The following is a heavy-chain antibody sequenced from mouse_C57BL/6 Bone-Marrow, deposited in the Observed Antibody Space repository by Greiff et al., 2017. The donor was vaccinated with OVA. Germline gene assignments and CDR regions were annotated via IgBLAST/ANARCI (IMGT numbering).Heavy chain of an antibody. D-gene: IGHD1-1*01. J-gene: IGHJ1*03. CDR2: IDPSDSYT. V-gene: IGHV1-50*01. Sequence: VQLQQSGAELVKPGASVKLSCKASGYTFTSYWMQWVKQRPGQGLEWIGEIDPSDSYTNYNQKFKGKATLTVDPSSSTAYLQLSSLTSEDSAVYYCARPSYYGSSPYWYFDVWGTGTTVTVSS. CDR1: GYTFTSYW. CDR3: ARPSYYGSSPYWYFDV.